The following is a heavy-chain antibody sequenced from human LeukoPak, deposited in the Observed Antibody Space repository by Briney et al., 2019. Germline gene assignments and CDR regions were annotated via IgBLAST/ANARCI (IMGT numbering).Heavy chain of an antibody. J-gene: IGHJ4*02. CDR2: INSDGSST. D-gene: IGHD1-26*01. CDR3: ATPRGSGSYLAFDY. CDR1: GFTFSSYW. V-gene: IGHV3-74*01. Sequence: GGSLRLSCAASGFTFSSYWMHWVRQAPGKGLVWVSRINSDGSSTSYADSVKGRFTISRDNAKNTLYLQMNSLRAEDTAVYHCATPRGSGSYLAFDYWGQGTLVTVSS.